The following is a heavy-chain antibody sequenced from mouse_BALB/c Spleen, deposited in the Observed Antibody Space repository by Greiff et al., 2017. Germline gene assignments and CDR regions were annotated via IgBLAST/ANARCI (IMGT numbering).Heavy chain of an antibody. CDR1: GFTFSSFG. CDR2: ISSGSSTI. Sequence: EVQGVESGGGLVQPGGSRKLSCAASGFTFSSFGMHWVRQAPEKGLEWVAYISSGSSTIYYADTVKGRFTISRDNPKNTLFLQMTSLRSEDTAMYYCARGPYYRAYYAMDDWGQGTSVTVSS. V-gene: IGHV5-17*02. J-gene: IGHJ4*01. CDR3: ARGPYYRAYYAMDD. D-gene: IGHD2-14*01.